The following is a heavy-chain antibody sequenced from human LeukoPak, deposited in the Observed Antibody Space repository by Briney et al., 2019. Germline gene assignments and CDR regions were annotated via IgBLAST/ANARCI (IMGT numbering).Heavy chain of an antibody. Sequence: GGSLRLSCAASGFTFSSYWRSWVRQAPGKGLEWVANIKQDGSEKYYVDSVKGRFTISRDNTKNSLYLQMNSLRAEDTAVYYCARAPLQLWLYFDYWGQGTLVNVSS. CDR1: GFTFSSYW. CDR3: ARAPLQLWLYFDY. J-gene: IGHJ4*02. V-gene: IGHV3-7*04. CDR2: IKQDGSEK. D-gene: IGHD5-18*01.